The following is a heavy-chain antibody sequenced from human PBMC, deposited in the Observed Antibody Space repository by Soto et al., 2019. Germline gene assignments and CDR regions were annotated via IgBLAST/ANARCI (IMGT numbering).Heavy chain of an antibody. CDR1: GYTFTRYY. Sequence: ASVKGSCKASGYTFTRYYVRWVRQAPGQGLEWMGIINPSGGSTSYAQKFQGRVTMTRDTSASTVYMELSSLRSEDTAVYYCAREMGGDYDFWSGYYIVRAGEALGWFDPWGQGTLVTVSS. J-gene: IGHJ5*02. V-gene: IGHV1-46*01. D-gene: IGHD3-3*01. CDR3: AREMGGDYDFWSGYYIVRAGEALGWFDP. CDR2: INPSGGST.